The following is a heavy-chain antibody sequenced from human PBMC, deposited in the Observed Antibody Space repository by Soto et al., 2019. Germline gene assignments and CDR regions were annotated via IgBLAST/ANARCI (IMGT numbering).Heavy chain of an antibody. CDR2: IYYSGST. V-gene: IGHV4-39*01. CDR1: GGSISSSSYY. Sequence: QLQLQESGPGLVKPSETLSLTCTVSGGSISSSSYYWGWIRQPPGKGLEWIGSIYYSGSTYYNPSLKSRVTISVDTSKNQFSLKLSSVTAADTAVYYCARGVGGDGYNLFDYWGQGTLVTVSS. D-gene: IGHD3-16*01. CDR3: ARGVGGDGYNLFDY. J-gene: IGHJ4*02.